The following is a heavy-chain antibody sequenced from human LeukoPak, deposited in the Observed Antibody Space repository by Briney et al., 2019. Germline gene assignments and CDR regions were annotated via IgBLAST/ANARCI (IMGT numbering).Heavy chain of an antibody. CDR3: ARMYYYDSSGYYVFDP. V-gene: IGHV3-23*01. CDR1: GLTFSSYA. Sequence: GGSLRLSCAASGLTFSSYAMSWVRQAPGKGLEWVSSLSESGDATYYADSVKGRLTISRDNSKNTLYLQMNSLRAEDTAVYYCARMYYYDSSGYYVFDPWGQGTLVTVSS. J-gene: IGHJ5*02. D-gene: IGHD3-22*01. CDR2: LSESGDAT.